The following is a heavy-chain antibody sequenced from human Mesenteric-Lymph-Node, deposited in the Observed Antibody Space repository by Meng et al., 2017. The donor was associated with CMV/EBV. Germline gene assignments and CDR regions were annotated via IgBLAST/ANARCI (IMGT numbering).Heavy chain of an antibody. CDR2: INTDRGDA. V-gene: IGHV1-2*02. Sequence: CTYTGYSMHWGRQARVQGLDVMGWINTDRGDANSTQKFQGRVTITRDTSICTAYMELSRLRSDDTAVDYCAAEDNDYSTDGVYWFDPWGQGTLVTVSS. CDR1: CTYTGYS. D-gene: IGHD4-11*01. J-gene: IGHJ5*02. CDR3: AAEDNDYSTDGVYWFDP.